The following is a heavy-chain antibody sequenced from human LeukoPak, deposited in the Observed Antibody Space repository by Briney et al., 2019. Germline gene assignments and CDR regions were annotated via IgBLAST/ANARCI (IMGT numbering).Heavy chain of an antibody. Sequence: SETLSLTCAVYGVSFSGYYWSWIRQPPGKGLEWTGEINHSGSTNYNPSLKSRVTISVDTSKNQFSLKLSSVTAAGTAVYYCARKTVTTYYYYYYMDVWGKGTTVTVSS. D-gene: IGHD4-11*01. CDR2: INHSGST. CDR1: GVSFSGYY. J-gene: IGHJ6*03. CDR3: ARKTVTTYYYYYYMDV. V-gene: IGHV4-34*01.